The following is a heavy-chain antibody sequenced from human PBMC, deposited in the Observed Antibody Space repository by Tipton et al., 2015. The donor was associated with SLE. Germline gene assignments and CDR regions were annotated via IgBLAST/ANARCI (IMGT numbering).Heavy chain of an antibody. CDR3: ARISGSSSNFDY. CDR1: GGSFSGYY. D-gene: IGHD6-6*01. J-gene: IGHJ4*02. V-gene: IGHV4-34*01. CDR2: INHSGST. Sequence: TLSLTCAVYGGSFSGYYWSWIRQPQGKGLEWIGEINHSGSTNYNPSLKSRVTISVDTSKNQFSLKLSSVTAADTAVYYCARISGSSSNFDYWGQGTLVTVSS.